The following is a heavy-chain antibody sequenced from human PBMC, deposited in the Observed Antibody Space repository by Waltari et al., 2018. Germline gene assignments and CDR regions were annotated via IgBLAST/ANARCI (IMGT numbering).Heavy chain of an antibody. D-gene: IGHD2-2*02. CDR2: IWFDGSDK. J-gene: IGHJ4*02. CDR3: AKDAFGNTYLDF. CDR1: GLPFSTFG. Sequence: QVNLVESGGGVVQPGGSLRLSCATLGLPFSTFGMHWVRQAPGKGLEWVALIWFDGSDKFYADSVRGRFTISRDNSARTLYLDMDSLRLDDTAMYYCAKDAFGNTYLDFWGQGTLVTVSS. V-gene: IGHV3-30*02.